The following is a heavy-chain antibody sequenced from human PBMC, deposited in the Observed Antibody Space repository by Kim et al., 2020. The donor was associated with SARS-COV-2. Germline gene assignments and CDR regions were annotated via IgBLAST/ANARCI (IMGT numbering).Heavy chain of an antibody. D-gene: IGHD6-19*01. CDR1: GGSISNY. Sequence: SETLSLTCTVSGGSISNYWSWIRQPPGKGLEWIGYIYYSGSTNYNPSLKSRVTISVDTSKNQFSLKLSSVTAADTAVYYCARESEGYSSGWFIDYWGQRTLVTVSS. CDR3: ARESEGYSSGWFIDY. CDR2: IYYSGST. V-gene: IGHV4-59*01. J-gene: IGHJ4*02.